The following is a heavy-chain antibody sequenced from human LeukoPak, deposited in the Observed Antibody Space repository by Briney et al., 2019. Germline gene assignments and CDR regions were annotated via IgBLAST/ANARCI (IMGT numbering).Heavy chain of an antibody. CDR3: ARVDDSPMGADY. V-gene: IGHV4-38-2*02. CDR2: IYHSGST. CDR1: GYSISSGYY. Sequence: PSETLSLTCTVSGYSISSGYYWGWIRQPPGKGLEWIGSIYHSGSTYYNPSLKSRVTISVDTSKNQFSLKLSSVTAADTAVYYCARVDDSPMGADYWGQGTLVTVSS. J-gene: IGHJ4*02. D-gene: IGHD3-22*01.